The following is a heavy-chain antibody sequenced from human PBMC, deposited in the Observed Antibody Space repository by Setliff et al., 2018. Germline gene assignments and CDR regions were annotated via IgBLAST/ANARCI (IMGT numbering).Heavy chain of an antibody. J-gene: IGHJ6*03. D-gene: IGHD3-22*01. CDR3: ATGTTDRGIVAYYYYYMDV. CDR2: FDPEDGET. CDR1: GYTLTELS. V-gene: IGHV1-24*01. Sequence: ASVKVSCKVSGYTLTELSMHWVRQAPGKGLEWMGGFDPEDGETIYAQKFQGRVTMTEDTPTDTAYMELSSLRSEDTAVYYCATGTTDRGIVAYYYYYMDVWGKGTTVTVSS.